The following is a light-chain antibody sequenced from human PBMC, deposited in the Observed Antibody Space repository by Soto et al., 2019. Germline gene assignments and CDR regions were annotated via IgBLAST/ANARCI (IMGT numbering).Light chain of an antibody. CDR1: QGISSY. V-gene: IGKV1-9*01. CDR3: QQFNSYPLT. CDR2: VAS. Sequence: DIQLTQSPSFLSASVGDRVTITCRASQGISSYLAWYQQKLGKAPKLLIYVASTLQSGVPSRFSGSGSGTEFTLTISSLQPEDCATYYCQQFNSYPLTFGGGTKVEIK. J-gene: IGKJ4*01.